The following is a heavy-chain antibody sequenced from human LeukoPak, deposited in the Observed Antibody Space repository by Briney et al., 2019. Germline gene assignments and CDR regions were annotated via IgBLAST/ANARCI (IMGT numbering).Heavy chain of an antibody. CDR2: IYYSGST. J-gene: IGHJ5*02. CDR3: ARRMVRGPKGWFDP. CDR1: GGSISSSSYY. D-gene: IGHD3-10*01. Sequence: SETLSLTCTVSGGSISSSSYYWGWIRQPPGKGLEWIGSIYYSGSTYYNPSLKSRVTISVDTSKNQFSLKLSSVTAADTAVYYCARRMVRGPKGWFDPWGQGTLVTVSS. V-gene: IGHV4-39*07.